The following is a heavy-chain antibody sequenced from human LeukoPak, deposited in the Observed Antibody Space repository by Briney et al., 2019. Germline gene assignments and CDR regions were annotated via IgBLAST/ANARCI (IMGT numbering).Heavy chain of an antibody. J-gene: IGHJ4*02. CDR3: ARGRITMVRGVYFDY. V-gene: IGHV4-30-4*01. CDR2: IYYSGNT. D-gene: IGHD3-10*01. CDR1: GGSISSGDYY. Sequence: SETLSLTCTVSGGSISSGDYYWSWIRQPPGKGLEWIGYIYYSGNTYYNPSLKSRVTISVDTSKKQLSLKLSSVTAADTAVYYCARGRITMVRGVYFDYWGQGTLVTVSS.